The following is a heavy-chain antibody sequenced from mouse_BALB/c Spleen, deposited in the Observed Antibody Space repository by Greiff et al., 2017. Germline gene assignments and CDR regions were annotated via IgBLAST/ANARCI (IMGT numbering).Heavy chain of an antibody. CDR2: IYPGNSDT. CDR3: TRSSYGSAFYAMDY. Sequence: VQLKESGPELVKPGASVKISCKTSGYSFTSYWMHWVKQRPGQGLEWIGAIYPGNSDTSYNQKFKGKAKLTAVTSASTAYMELSSLTNEDSAVYYCTRSSYGSAFYAMDYWGQGTSVTVSS. CDR1: GYSFTSYW. J-gene: IGHJ4*01. D-gene: IGHD1-1*01. V-gene: IGHV1-5*01.